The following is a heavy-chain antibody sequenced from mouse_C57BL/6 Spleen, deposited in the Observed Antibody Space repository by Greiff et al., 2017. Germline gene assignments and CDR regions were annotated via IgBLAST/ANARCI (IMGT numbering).Heavy chain of an antibody. J-gene: IGHJ4*01. V-gene: IGHV1-42*01. CDR1: GYSFTGYY. Sequence: VQLQQSGPELVKPGASVKISCKASGYSFTGYYMNWVKQSPEKSLEWIGEINPSTGGTTYNQKFKAKATLTVDKSSSTAYMQLKSLTSEDSAVYYCARVYYGKNAMDYWGQGTSVTVSS. D-gene: IGHD2-1*01. CDR3: ARVYYGKNAMDY. CDR2: INPSTGGT.